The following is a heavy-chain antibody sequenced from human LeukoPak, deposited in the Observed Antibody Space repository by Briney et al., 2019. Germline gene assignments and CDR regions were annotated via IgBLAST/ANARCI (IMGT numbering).Heavy chain of an antibody. Sequence: ASXXVSCKTSGYILIDYEISWVRQAPGQGLEWMGWMNPKSGDTGYEQKFQGRITITRDSSISTVYMELSSLRSEDTALYYCARGRYMDVWGKGTTVTVSS. J-gene: IGHJ6*03. CDR2: MNPKSGDT. CDR3: ARGRYMDV. V-gene: IGHV1-8*02. CDR1: GYILIDYE.